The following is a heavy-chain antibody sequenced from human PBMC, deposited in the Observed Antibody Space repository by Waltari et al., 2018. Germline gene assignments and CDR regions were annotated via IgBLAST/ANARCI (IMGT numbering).Heavy chain of an antibody. D-gene: IGHD7-27*01. CDR2: IRVDNGNT. Sequence: QVQLVQSGGEVKKPGASVKVSCTASGYTFTSYAISWVRQAPGQGLEWMGWIRVDNGNTNYAQHLQGRVTMTADTSTSTAYMELRSLRSDDTAVYYCARPSLGQYYYYGMEVWGQGTAVTVSS. J-gene: IGHJ6*02. CDR3: ARPSLGQYYYYGMEV. V-gene: IGHV1-18*01. CDR1: GYTFTSYA.